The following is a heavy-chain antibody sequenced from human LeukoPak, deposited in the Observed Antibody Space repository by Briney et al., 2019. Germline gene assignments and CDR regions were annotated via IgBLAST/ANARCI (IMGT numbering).Heavy chain of an antibody. Sequence: GASVKVSCKASGYTFTSYGISWVRQAPGQGLEWMGWISAYNGNTNYAQKFQGRVTMTRDTSISTAYMELSRLRSDDTAVYYCARAITIFGVVTPGGYWGQGTLVTVSS. CDR3: ARAITIFGVVTPGGY. CDR2: ISAYNGNT. CDR1: GYTFTSYG. D-gene: IGHD3-3*01. V-gene: IGHV1-18*01. J-gene: IGHJ4*02.